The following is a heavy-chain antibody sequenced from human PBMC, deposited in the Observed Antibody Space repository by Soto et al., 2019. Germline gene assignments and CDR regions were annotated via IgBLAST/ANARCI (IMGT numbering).Heavy chain of an antibody. CDR2: IYPGDSDT. J-gene: IGHJ4*02. Sequence: XXSLKISCKGSGYSFTSYWIVWVRQMPGKGLEWMGIIYPGDSDTRYSPSFQGQVTISADKSISTAYLQWSSLKDSDTAMYYCARVIFGVVIMNFDYWGQGTLVTVSS. D-gene: IGHD3-3*01. CDR1: GYSFTSYW. V-gene: IGHV5-51*01. CDR3: ARVIFGVVIMNFDY.